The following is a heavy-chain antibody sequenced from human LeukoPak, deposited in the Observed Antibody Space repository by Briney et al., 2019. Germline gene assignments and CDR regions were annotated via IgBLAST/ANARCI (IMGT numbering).Heavy chain of an antibody. J-gene: IGHJ4*01. Sequence: AASVKVSCKASGYTFTDNYMHWVRQAPGQGLEWMGWINPYTGGTKYAPKFQGRITMTRDTSISTAYMELSSLTSDDTAVYHCAKDAVQLWLRIDYWAQGTLVTVSS. D-gene: IGHD5-18*01. V-gene: IGHV1-2*02. CDR1: GYTFTDNY. CDR3: AKDAVQLWLRIDY. CDR2: INPYTGGT.